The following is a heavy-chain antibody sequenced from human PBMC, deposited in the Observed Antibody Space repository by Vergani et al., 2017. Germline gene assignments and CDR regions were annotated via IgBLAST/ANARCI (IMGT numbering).Heavy chain of an antibody. Sequence: QLQLQESGPGLVKPSATLSLTCSVSGASIRSRNYYWGWIRQPPGKGLVWIASIYYSGSTYYTPSLKSPVTISVDTSKNQFSLKLSSVTAADTAVYYCARHKEQLVPGNYYYYYYMDVWGKGTTVTVSS. CDR1: GASIRSRNYY. V-gene: IGHV4-39*01. CDR2: IYYSGST. CDR3: ARHKEQLVPGNYYYYYYMDV. D-gene: IGHD6-13*01. J-gene: IGHJ6*03.